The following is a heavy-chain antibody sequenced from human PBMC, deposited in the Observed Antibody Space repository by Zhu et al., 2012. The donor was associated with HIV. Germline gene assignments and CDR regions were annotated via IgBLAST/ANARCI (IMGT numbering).Heavy chain of an antibody. V-gene: IGHV3-23*01. J-gene: IGHJ4*02. CDR3: AKDLRSCSGASCFPYSFDY. D-gene: IGHD2-15*01. Sequence: EGHLLESGGGLVQPGGSLRLSCAASGFTFGDYAMRWVRQAPGKGLEWVSGISGAGGITYYADSVRAGHHLQRQFQEHAVLQMDSLRADDTAVYYCAKDLRSCSGASCFPYSFDYWGQGTLVTVSS. CDR1: GFTFGDYA. CDR2: ISGAGGIT.